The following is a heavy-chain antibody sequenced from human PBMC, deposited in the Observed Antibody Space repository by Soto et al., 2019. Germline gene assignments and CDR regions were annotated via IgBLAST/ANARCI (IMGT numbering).Heavy chain of an antibody. J-gene: IGHJ4*02. CDR1: GGSVSSGSYY. CDR2: IYYSGST. Sequence: LETLSLTCTVSGGSVSSGSYYWSWIRQPPGKGLEWIGYIYYSGSTNYNPSLKSRVTISVDTSKNQFSLKLSSVTAADTAVYYCARAHRLITMIVAKPVYFDYWGQGTLVTVSS. D-gene: IGHD3-22*01. CDR3: ARAHRLITMIVAKPVYFDY. V-gene: IGHV4-61*01.